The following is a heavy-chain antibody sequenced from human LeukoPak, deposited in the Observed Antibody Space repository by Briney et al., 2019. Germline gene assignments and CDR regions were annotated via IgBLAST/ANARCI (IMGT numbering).Heavy chain of an antibody. CDR3: AGARLYLDD. Sequence: PGGSLRLSCAASGFIFSDYYMIWIRQAPGKGPEWVAYISSSGLTIYYADSVKGRFTISRDNAKSSLYLQMNSLRAEDTAVYYCAGARLYLDDWGQGTLVTVSS. J-gene: IGHJ4*02. V-gene: IGHV3-11*04. CDR2: ISSSGLTI. CDR1: GFIFSDYY.